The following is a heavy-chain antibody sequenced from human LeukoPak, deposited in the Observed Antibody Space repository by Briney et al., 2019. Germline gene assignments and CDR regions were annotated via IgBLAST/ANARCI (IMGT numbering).Heavy chain of an antibody. D-gene: IGHD2-2*02. CDR2: ISAYNGNT. CDR1: GYTFTSYG. V-gene: IGHV1-18*01. Sequence: ASVKVSCKASGYTFTSYGISWVRQAPGQGLEWMGWISAYNGNTNYAQKLQGRVTMTTDTSTSTAYMELRSLRSDDTAVYYCARANCSSTSCYIDPYYYYYMDVWGKGTTVTISS. J-gene: IGHJ6*03. CDR3: ARANCSSTSCYIDPYYYYYMDV.